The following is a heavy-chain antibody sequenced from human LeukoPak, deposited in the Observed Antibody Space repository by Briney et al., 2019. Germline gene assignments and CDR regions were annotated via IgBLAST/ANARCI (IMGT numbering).Heavy chain of an antibody. J-gene: IGHJ4*02. CDR1: GYTFTSYY. V-gene: IGHV1-46*01. CDR3: ATRRTEGLFIRGFDY. D-gene: IGHD3/OR15-3a*01. CDR2: INPSGGST. Sequence: ASVKVSCKASGYTFTSYYMHWVRQAPGQGLEWMGIINPSGGSTSYAQKFQGRVTMTRDMSTSTVYMELSSLRSEDTAVYYCATRRTEGLFIRGFDYWGQGTLVTVSS.